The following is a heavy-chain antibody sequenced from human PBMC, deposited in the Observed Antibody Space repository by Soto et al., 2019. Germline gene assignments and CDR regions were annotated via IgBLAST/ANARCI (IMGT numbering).Heavy chain of an antibody. CDR2: IYYTGNT. V-gene: IGHV4-30-4*01. CDR3: ARATYDSTTYYRDY. J-gene: IGHJ4*02. CDR1: GASISGGDYY. D-gene: IGHD3-22*01. Sequence: QVQLQESGPGLVKPSQTLSLTCTVSGASISGGDYYWTWIRQPPGKGLEWIGSIYYTGNTYSNPSLESRLSMTVGPSNYQFALRLTTVTAPDTAIYYCARATYDSTTYYRDYWGQRPLVTVSS.